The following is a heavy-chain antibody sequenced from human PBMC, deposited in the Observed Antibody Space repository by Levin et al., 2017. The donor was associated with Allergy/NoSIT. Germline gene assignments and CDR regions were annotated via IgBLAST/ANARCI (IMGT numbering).Heavy chain of an antibody. CDR3: TRTGNSGSGT. V-gene: IGHV3-7*04. CDR2: INQEGTAK. CDR1: EFTFNNFW. D-gene: IGHD5-12*01. J-gene: IGHJ5*02. Sequence: GESLKISCTGSEFTFNNFWMSWVRQAPGKGLQWVANINQEGTAKYYPDSVKGRFTISRDNAKKSLYLQMNSLRAEDTAVYYCTRTGNSGSGTWGQGTLVTVSS.